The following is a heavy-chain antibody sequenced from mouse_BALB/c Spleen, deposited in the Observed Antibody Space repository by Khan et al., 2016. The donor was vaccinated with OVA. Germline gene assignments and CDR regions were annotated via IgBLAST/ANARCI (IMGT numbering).Heavy chain of an antibody. Sequence: VQLQQSGPERVKPGASVKMSCKDSGYTFTAYVMQWVKQKPGQGREWIGYIYLYNDVYKYNEKFKGKATRNSDKSCSTAYMELSSLTSCNSAFYFCTKSQGYDGWFAYWGHEPLVTVSA. CDR2: IYLYNDVY. V-gene: IGHV1S136*01. D-gene: IGHD2-3*01. CDR3: TKSQGYDGWFAY. CDR1: GYTFTAYV. J-gene: IGHJ3*01.